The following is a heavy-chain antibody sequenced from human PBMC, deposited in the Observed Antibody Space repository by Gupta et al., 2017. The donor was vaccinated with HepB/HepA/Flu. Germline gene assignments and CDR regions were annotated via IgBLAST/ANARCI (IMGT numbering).Heavy chain of an antibody. CDR1: GFTFSSYD. D-gene: IGHD2-2*01. J-gene: IGHJ3*02. V-gene: IGHV3-13*01. CDR2: IGTAGDT. CDR3: ARSCSSTSCYDDSAAFDI. Sequence: EVQLVESGGGLVQPGGSLRLSCAASGFTFSSYDMHWVRQSTGKGLEWVSAIGTAGDTYYPGSVKGRFTISRENAKNSLYLQMNSLRAGDTAVYYCARSCSSTSCYDDSAAFDIWGQGTMVTVSS.